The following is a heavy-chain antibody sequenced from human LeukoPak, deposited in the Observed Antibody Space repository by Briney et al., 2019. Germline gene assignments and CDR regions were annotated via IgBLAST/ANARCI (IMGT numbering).Heavy chain of an antibody. Sequence: GGSLRLSCAASGFTFSRYWMSWIRQVPRKGLEWVANIKQDGGEIYYVDSVKGRFTISRDNAKNSLYLQMSNLRAEDTAVYFCARGGGLDVWGQGATVTVSS. J-gene: IGHJ6*02. D-gene: IGHD3-16*01. CDR1: GFTFSRYW. V-gene: IGHV3-7*03. CDR2: IKQDGGEI. CDR3: ARGGGLDV.